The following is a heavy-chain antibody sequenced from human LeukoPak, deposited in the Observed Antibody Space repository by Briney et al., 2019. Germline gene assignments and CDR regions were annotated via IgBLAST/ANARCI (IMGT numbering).Heavy chain of an antibody. CDR3: ATSLYCSSNSCHYGMGV. J-gene: IGHJ6*02. Sequence: GGSLPHLSAASGFTFSSYEVNWVRQAPGKDLEWVSYVSTSGSTIYYADSVKSSLPISSDTHKKSLYLQMISLRADDTAVYYCATSLYCSSNSCHYGMGVWGHGNTFSASS. D-gene: IGHD2-2*01. CDR2: VSTSGSTI. CDR1: GFTFSSYE. V-gene: IGHV3-48*03.